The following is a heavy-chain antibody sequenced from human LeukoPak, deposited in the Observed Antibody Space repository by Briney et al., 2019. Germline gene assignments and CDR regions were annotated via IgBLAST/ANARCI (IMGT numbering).Heavy chain of an antibody. Sequence: PGGSLSLSCAASGFTLTNYGMHWVRQARGKGLEWVTFIRYDGSITYCADSVKGRFTISRDNSENTLYLQINSLRSEATAVYYCAKDGYSSASSFLNYYYMDVWGKGTTVTVSS. J-gene: IGHJ6*03. CDR3: AKDGYSSASSFLNYYYMDV. V-gene: IGHV3-30*02. CDR2: IRYDGSIT. D-gene: IGHD2-15*01. CDR1: GFTLTNYG.